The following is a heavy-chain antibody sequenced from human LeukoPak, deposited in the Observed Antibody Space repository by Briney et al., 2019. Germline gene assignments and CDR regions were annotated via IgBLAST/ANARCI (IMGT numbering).Heavy chain of an antibody. V-gene: IGHV4-59*01. D-gene: IGHD3-10*01. Sequence: SETLSLTCTVSGGSISSYYWSWIRQPPGKGLEWIGYIYYSGSTNYNPSLKSRVTISVDTSKNQFSLKLSSVTAADTAVYYCARENYGSGNAFDIWGQGTMVTASS. CDR3: ARENYGSGNAFDI. J-gene: IGHJ3*02. CDR2: IYYSGST. CDR1: GGSISSYY.